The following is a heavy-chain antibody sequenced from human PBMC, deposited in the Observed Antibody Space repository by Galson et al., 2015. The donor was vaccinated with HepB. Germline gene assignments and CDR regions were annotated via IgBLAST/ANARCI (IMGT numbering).Heavy chain of an antibody. V-gene: IGHV3-21*01. CDR2: ITSTNSYI. Sequence: SLRLSCAASGFPFNSYTMNWVRQAPGKGLEWVSSITSTNSYIYYADSVRGRFTISRDNAKNSLFLQMNNLRAEDTAVYYCVRGSYSSGWCLDYWGQGTLVTVSP. CDR1: GFPFNSYT. CDR3: VRGSYSSGWCLDY. D-gene: IGHD6-19*01. J-gene: IGHJ4*02.